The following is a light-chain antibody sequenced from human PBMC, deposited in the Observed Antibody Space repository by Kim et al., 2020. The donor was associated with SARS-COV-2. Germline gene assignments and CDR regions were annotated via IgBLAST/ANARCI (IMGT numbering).Light chain of an antibody. Sequence: QRVTICRTGSSSNSGAGYEVHWYQQLPGAAPKPLIYGTTNRPSGVPDRFSGSKSGTSASLAIAGLQAEDGTDYYCQSYDNNLGGYVFGTGTKVTVL. J-gene: IGLJ1*01. V-gene: IGLV1-40*01. CDR3: QSYDNNLGGYV. CDR2: GTT. CDR1: SSNSGAGYE.